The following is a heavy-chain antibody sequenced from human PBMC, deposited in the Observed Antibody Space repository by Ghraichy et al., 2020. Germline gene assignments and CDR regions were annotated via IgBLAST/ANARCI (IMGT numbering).Heavy chain of an antibody. CDR1: GFTFSSYS. CDR3: ARDSEYYDFWSGKLTYGMDV. Sequence: LSLTCAASGFTFSSYSMNWVRQAPGKGLEWVSSISSSSSYIYYADSVKGRFTISRDNAKNSLYLQMNSLRAEDTAVYYCARDSEYYDFWSGKLTYGMDVWGQGTTVTVSS. D-gene: IGHD3-3*01. V-gene: IGHV3-21*01. CDR2: ISSSSSYI. J-gene: IGHJ6*02.